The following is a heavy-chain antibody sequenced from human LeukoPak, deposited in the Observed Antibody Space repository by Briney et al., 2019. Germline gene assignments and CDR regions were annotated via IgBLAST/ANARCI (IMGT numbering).Heavy chain of an antibody. V-gene: IGHV1-69*13. D-gene: IGHD2-2*01. CDR2: IIPIFGSA. CDR3: ARDGRAYCSSTSCSLDY. CDR1: GGTFSSYA. Sequence: SVKVSCKASGGTFSSYAISWVRQAPGQGLEWMGGIIPIFGSANYAQKFQGRVTITADESTSTAYMELSSLRSEDTAVYYCARDGRAYCSSTSCSLDYWGQGTLVTVSS. J-gene: IGHJ4*02.